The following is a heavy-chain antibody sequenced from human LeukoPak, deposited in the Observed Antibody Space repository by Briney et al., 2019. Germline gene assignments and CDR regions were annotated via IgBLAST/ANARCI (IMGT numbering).Heavy chain of an antibody. CDR3: ARDIEAAGLFLDY. V-gene: IGHV3-7*01. CDR2: MKYDGSDK. D-gene: IGHD6-13*01. J-gene: IGHJ4*02. CDR1: GFTFSSYW. Sequence: GGSLRLSCAASGFTFSSYWMSWVRQAPGKGVEWVANMKYDGSDKYYFASVKPRFTISRDNAQNSLYLQMNSLRAEDTAVYYCARDIEAAGLFLDYWGQGTLVTVSS.